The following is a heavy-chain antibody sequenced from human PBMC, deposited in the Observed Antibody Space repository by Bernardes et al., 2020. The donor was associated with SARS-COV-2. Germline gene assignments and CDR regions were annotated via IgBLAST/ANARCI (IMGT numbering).Heavy chain of an antibody. V-gene: IGHV3-33*01. Sequence: GGSLRLSRAASGFTFSSYGMHWVRQAPGKGLEWVAVIWYDGSNKYYADSVKGRFTISRDNSKNTLYLQMNSLRAEDTAVYYCARDLFVYGSLDYWGQGTLVTVSS. D-gene: IGHD3-10*01. CDR2: IWYDGSNK. CDR3: ARDLFVYGSLDY. J-gene: IGHJ4*02. CDR1: GFTFSSYG.